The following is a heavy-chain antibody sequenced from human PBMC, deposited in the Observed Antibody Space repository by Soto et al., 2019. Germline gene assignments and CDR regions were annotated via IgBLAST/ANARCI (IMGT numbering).Heavy chain of an antibody. D-gene: IGHD2-8*01. CDR1: GFTVTNNY. J-gene: IGHJ4*02. CDR3: ATAFCTDGSSCGFDY. CDR2: LYSDGST. Sequence: LRLSCAASGFTVTNNYMSWVRQAPGKGLESVSVLYSDGSTNYADSVKGRFTISRDNPKNTLYLQMNSPRVEDTALYYCATAFCTDGSSCGFDYWGQGTLVTVSS. V-gene: IGHV3-53*01.